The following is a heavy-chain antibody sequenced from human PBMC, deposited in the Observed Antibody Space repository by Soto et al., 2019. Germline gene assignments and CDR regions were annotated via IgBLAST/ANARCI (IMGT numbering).Heavy chain of an antibody. CDR3: ASRVAFSLDY. Sequence: SETLSLTCAVYGGSVSGYYWSWIRQPPGKGLEWIGEINHSGSTNYNPSLKSRVTISVDTSKNQFSLKLNSVTAADTAVYYCASRVAFSLDYWGQGTLVTVSS. J-gene: IGHJ4*02. CDR1: GGSVSGYY. CDR2: INHSGST. D-gene: IGHD5-12*01. V-gene: IGHV4-34*01.